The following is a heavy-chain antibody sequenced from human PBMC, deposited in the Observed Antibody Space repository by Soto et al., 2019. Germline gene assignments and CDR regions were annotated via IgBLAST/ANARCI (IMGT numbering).Heavy chain of an antibody. CDR1: GGSIRSYY. CDR2: IYYSGST. V-gene: IGHV4-59*01. Sequence: SETLSLTCTVSGGSIRSYYWSWIRQPQGKGLEWIGYIYYSGSTNYNPSLKSRVTISVDTSKNQFSLKLSSVTAADTAVYYCARGLYYDILTGRPAGMDVWGQGTTVTVSS. J-gene: IGHJ6*02. CDR3: ARGLYYDILTGRPAGMDV. D-gene: IGHD3-9*01.